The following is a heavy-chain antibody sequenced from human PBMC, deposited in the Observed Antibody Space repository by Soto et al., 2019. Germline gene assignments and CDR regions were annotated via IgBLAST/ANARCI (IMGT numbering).Heavy chain of an antibody. CDR3: ARDTGNFFDY. CDR2: IGPSSGNA. CDR1: GYTFTSYT. J-gene: IGHJ4*02. Sequence: ASVKVSCKASGYTFTSYTVSWVRQAPGQGLEWVGWIGPSSGNADSARNLQGRVTMTTETSTSTAHMELRSLRSDDTAEYYCARDTGNFFDYWGQGTLGTVSS. V-gene: IGHV1-18*01.